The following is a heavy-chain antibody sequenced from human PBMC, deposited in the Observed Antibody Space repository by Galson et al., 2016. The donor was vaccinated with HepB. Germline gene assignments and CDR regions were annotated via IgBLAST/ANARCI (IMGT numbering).Heavy chain of an antibody. D-gene: IGHD1-14*01. J-gene: IGHJ4*02. Sequence: SLRLSCAASGLAFSNYWMHWVRQAPGKGLVWVSRINSDGSSTDYADSVEGRFTISRDNAKNTLYLEINSLRAEDTAVFYCARAGNRGLDYWGQGTLVTVSS. CDR2: INSDGSST. V-gene: IGHV3-74*01. CDR3: ARAGNRGLDY. CDR1: GLAFSNYW.